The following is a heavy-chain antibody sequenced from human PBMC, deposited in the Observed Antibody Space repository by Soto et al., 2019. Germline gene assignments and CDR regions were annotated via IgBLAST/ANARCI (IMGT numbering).Heavy chain of an antibody. CDR3: AREQGSGYEPGDY. V-gene: IGHV1-69*12. Sequence: QVQLVQSGAELKKPGSSVKVSCKASGCTFAISVVNWVRQAPGQGLEWMGGIISIFGTPNYSQKFLGRVTITADESTSTGYMELSNLRSDDTAIYYCAREQGSGYEPGDYWGQGTQVTVSS. J-gene: IGHJ4*02. D-gene: IGHD5-12*01. CDR2: IISIFGTP. CDR1: GCTFAISV.